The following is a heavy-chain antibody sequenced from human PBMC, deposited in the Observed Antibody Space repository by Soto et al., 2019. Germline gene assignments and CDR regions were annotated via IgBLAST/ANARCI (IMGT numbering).Heavy chain of an antibody. V-gene: IGHV3-48*02. Sequence: GGSLRLSCAASGFTFSSYSMNWVRQAPGKGLERVSYISSSSSNIYYADSVKGRFTVSRDNARNSLFLQMNSLRDEDTAVYYCARAGDFSTGEKYGLDVWGQGTTVTVSS. CDR3: ARAGDFSTGEKYGLDV. CDR2: ISSSSSNI. D-gene: IGHD3-3*01. CDR1: GFTFSSYS. J-gene: IGHJ6*02.